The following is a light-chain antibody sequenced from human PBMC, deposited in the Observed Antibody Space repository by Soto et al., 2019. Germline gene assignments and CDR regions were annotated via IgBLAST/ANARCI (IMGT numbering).Light chain of an antibody. CDR2: WAS. CDR1: QSVLYTSDHRNY. CDR3: QQHYSTPRT. J-gene: IGKJ1*01. Sequence: DIVMTQSPDSVSVSLGERATINCKSSQSVLYTSDHRNYLAWYQQKAGQPPTLLISWASTRAFGVPDRFSGSGSGTDFTLPIRSLQAEDVAVYYCQQHYSTPRTFGQGTKVEI. V-gene: IGKV4-1*01.